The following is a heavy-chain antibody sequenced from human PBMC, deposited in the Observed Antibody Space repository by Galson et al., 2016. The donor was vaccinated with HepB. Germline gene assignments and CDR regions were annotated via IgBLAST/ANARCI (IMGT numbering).Heavy chain of an antibody. CDR2: IYYSGST. CDR3: ARHRITMIVVVISEKNWFDP. J-gene: IGHJ5*02. D-gene: IGHD3-22*01. CDR1: XXSIXXXSXX. Sequence: ETLSXTCTVXXXSIXXXSXXXGWIXQPPGXGLEWIGSIYYSGSTYYNPSLKSRVTISVDTSKKQFSLTLSSVTAADTAVYYCARHRITMIVVVISEKNWFDPWGQGTLVTVSS. V-gene: IGHV4-39*01.